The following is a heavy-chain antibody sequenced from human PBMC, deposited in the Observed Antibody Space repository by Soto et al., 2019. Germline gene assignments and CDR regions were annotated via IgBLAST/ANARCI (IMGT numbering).Heavy chain of an antibody. CDR1: GGSISSYY. CDR2: IYYSGST. D-gene: IGHD5-18*01. V-gene: IGHV4-59*08. Sequence: QVQLQESGPGLVKPSETLSLTCTVSGGSISSYYWSWIRQPPGKGLEWIGYIYYSGSTNYNPSLKSRATISADTPKNQFALKLSSVTAADTAVYYCARRYGSCFDYWGQGTLVTVSS. J-gene: IGHJ4*02. CDR3: ARRYGSCFDY.